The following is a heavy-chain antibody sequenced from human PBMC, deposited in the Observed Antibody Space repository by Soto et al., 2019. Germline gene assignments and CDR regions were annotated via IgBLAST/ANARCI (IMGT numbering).Heavy chain of an antibody. J-gene: IGHJ4*02. CDR3: ARDKGYCSSTSCYGELVY. CDR1: GGTLSSYT. CDR2: IIPILGIA. Sequence: QVQLVQSEAEVKKPGSSVKVSCKASGGTLSSYTISSVRQAPGRGHEWMGRIIPILGIANYAQKFQGRVTITADKSKSTAYMELSSLRSEDTAVYYCARDKGYCSSTSCYGELVYWGQGALVTVSS. V-gene: IGHV1-69*08. D-gene: IGHD2-2*01.